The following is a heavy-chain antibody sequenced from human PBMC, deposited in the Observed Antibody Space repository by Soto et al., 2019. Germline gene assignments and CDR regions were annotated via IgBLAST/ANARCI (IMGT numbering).Heavy chain of an antibody. V-gene: IGHV2-5*02. CDR1: GFSLSTSGVA. CDR2: IYWDDDK. Sequence: ESRPTLVNPTQTLTLTCTFSGFSLSTSGVAVGWIRQPPGKALEWLALIYWDDDKRYSPSLKSRLTITKATSKNQVVLTITNMDPVDTATYYCARSTGDYVVFDYWGQGTLVTVSS. D-gene: IGHD4-17*01. J-gene: IGHJ4*02. CDR3: ARSTGDYVVFDY.